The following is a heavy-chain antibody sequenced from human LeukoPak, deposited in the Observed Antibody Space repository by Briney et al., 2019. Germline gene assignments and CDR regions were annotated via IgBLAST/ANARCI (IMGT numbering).Heavy chain of an antibody. CDR2: INHSGST. Sequence: SETLSLTCAVYGGSFSGYYWSWIRQTPGKGLEWIGEINHSGSTNYNPSLKSRVTISVDTSKNQFSLKLSSVTAADTAVYYCARGHDLDYWGQGTLVTVSS. CDR3: ARGHDLDY. V-gene: IGHV4-34*01. D-gene: IGHD3-3*01. J-gene: IGHJ4*02. CDR1: GGSFSGYY.